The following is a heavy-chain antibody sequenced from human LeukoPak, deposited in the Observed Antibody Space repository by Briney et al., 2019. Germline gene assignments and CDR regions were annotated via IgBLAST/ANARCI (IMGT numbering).Heavy chain of an antibody. CDR2: ISSDGSVT. CDR3: VRGSLRLPRSTPDY. V-gene: IGHV3-74*03. CDR1: GFSFSNYW. Sequence: PGESLRLSCAVSGFSFSNYWMHWVRQDPGKGLVWVSYISSDGSVTKYAASVKGRFTISRDNAVNTLYLQMNSLRVEDTAVYYRVRGSLRLPRSTPDYWGQGTLVTVSS. D-gene: IGHD2-21*02. J-gene: IGHJ4*02.